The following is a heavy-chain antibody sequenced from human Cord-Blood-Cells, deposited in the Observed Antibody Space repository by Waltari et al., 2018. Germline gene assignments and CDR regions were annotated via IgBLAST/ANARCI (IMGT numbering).Heavy chain of an antibody. Sequence: QVQLQQWGAGLLKPSETLSLTCAVYGGSFSGYDWSWLRQPPGKGLEWLGEINHSGSTNYHPSLKSRVTISVHTSKKQFSLKLSSVTAADTAGYYCARGSRSWYWSYFQHWGQGTLVTVSS. V-gene: IGHV4-34*01. D-gene: IGHD6-13*01. J-gene: IGHJ1*01. CDR3: ARGSRSWYWSYFQH. CDR1: GGSFSGYD. CDR2: INHSGST.